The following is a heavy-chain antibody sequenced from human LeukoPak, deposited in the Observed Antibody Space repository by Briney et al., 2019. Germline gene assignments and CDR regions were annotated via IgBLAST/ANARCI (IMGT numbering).Heavy chain of an antibody. CDR3: ARVAASWWDRYGYIDY. Sequence: ASVKVSCKPSGYTFTSYDINSGRQATGQRLEWMGWMNPNSGNTGYAQKFQSRVTMTRNTSISTAYMELSSLISEDTAVYYCARVAASWWDRYGYIDYWGQGTLVTVSS. D-gene: IGHD5-24*01. J-gene: IGHJ4*02. CDR1: GYTFTSYD. V-gene: IGHV1-8*01. CDR2: MNPNSGNT.